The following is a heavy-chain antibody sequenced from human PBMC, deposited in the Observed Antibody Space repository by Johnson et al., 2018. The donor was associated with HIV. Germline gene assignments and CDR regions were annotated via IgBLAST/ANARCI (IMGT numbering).Heavy chain of an antibody. CDR2: IYSGGST. CDR1: GFSVSSNY. CDR3: ARDPGFDDAFDI. V-gene: IGHV3-66*01. J-gene: IGHJ3*02. Sequence: EVQLVESGGGLVQPGGSLRLSCAASGFSVSSNYMSWVRQAPGKGLEWVSVIYSGGSTSYADSVKGRFTISRDNSKNSLYLQMNSLRAEDTAVYYCARDPGFDDAFDIWGQGTMVTVSS.